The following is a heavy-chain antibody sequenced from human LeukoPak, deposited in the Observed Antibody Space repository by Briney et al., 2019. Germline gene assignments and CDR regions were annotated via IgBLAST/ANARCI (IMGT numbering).Heavy chain of an antibody. CDR1: DFTFSNYG. CDR2: IRYDGSNK. Sequence: GGSLRLSCAASDFTFSNYGMHWVRQAPGKGLEWVAFIRYDGSNKYYADSVKGRFTISRDNSKNTLYLQMNSLRAEDTAVYYCATGGDHPYWGPGTLVTVSS. D-gene: IGHD2-21*02. CDR3: ATGGDHPY. V-gene: IGHV3-30*02. J-gene: IGHJ1*01.